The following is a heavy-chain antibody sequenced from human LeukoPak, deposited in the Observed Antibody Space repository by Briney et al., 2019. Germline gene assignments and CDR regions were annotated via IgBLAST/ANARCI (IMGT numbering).Heavy chain of an antibody. Sequence: GGSLRLSCAASGFTFSSNYMSWVRQAPGKGLEWVSVIYSGGSTYYADSVKGRFTISRDNSKNTLYLQMNSLRAEDTAVYYCARARYDFWSGYSYYFDYWGQGTLVTVSS. CDR2: IYSGGST. CDR3: ARARYDFWSGYSYYFDY. D-gene: IGHD3-3*01. V-gene: IGHV3-53*01. CDR1: GFTFSSNY. J-gene: IGHJ4*02.